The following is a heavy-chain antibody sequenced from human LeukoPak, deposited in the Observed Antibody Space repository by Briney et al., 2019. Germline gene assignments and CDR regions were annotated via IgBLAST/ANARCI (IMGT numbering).Heavy chain of an antibody. CDR3: VREDTPATANY. CDR1: GFNFANHA. D-gene: IGHD2-21*02. V-gene: IGHV3-23*01. CDR2: IGGGGDIT. Sequence: GGSLGLSCAASGFNFANHAMSWVRQTAGKGLEWVSAIGGGGDITYYADSVKGRFTISRDNSKDTLFLQMHSLRPGDTAVYYCVREDTPATANYWGQGTLVTISS. J-gene: IGHJ4*02.